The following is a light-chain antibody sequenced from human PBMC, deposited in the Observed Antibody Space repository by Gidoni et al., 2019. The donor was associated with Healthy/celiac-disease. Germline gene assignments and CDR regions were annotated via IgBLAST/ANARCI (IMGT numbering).Light chain of an antibody. V-gene: IGKV1-27*01. J-gene: IGKJ4*01. CDR2: AAS. CDR3: QKYNSAPPT. CDR1: QRISNY. Sequence: DIHMTQSPSSLSASVGDRVTITCRASQRISNYLAWYQQKPGKVPKLLIYAASTLQSGVPSRFSGSGSGTDFTLTISSQQPEDVATYYCQKYNSAPPTFGGGTKVEIK.